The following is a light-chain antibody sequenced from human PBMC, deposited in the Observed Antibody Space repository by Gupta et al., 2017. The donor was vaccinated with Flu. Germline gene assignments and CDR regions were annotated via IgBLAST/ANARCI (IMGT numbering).Light chain of an antibody. CDR3: QQRSEWPLT. CDR1: QNVGRQ. Sequence: GESATLSCRASQNVGRQLAWYQQKPGRAPRLLISDASNRATDIPARFSGSGSGTEFTLTISSLEAEDFAVYVCQQRSEWPLTFVGGTKVEI. V-gene: IGKV3-11*01. CDR2: DAS. J-gene: IGKJ4*01.